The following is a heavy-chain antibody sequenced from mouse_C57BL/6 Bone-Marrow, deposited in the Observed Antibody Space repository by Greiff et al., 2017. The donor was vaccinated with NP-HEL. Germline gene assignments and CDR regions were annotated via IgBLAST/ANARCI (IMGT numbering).Heavy chain of an antibody. Sequence: VKLQESGPGLVQPSQSLSITCTVSGFSLTSYGVHWVRQSPGKGLEWLGVIWSGGSTDYNAAFISRLSISKDNSKSQVFFKMNSLQADDTAIYYCANYGNYRYFDVWGTGTTVTVSS. CDR1: GFSLTSYG. D-gene: IGHD2-1*01. V-gene: IGHV2-2*01. J-gene: IGHJ1*03. CDR2: IWSGGST. CDR3: ANYGNYRYFDV.